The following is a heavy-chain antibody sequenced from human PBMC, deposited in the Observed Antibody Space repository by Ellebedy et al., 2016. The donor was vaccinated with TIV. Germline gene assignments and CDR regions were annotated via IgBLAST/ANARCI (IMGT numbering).Heavy chain of an antibody. J-gene: IGHJ4*02. CDR2: FYGDDRA. D-gene: IGHD2/OR15-2a*01. V-gene: IGHV3-66*01. CDR1: GSSVNTDY. CDR3: ARDVRPNIGNF. Sequence: GESLKISCAVSGSSVNTDYMSWVRQAPGGGRGWVSIFYGDDRASYSDAVEGRFFISRDNSQNMLYLQMNSLGVEDTAVYFCARDVRPNIGNFWGQGTLVTVSS.